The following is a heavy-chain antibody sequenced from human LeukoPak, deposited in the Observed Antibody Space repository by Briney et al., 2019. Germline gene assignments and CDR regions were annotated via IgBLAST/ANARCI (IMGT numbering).Heavy chain of an antibody. J-gene: IGHJ4*02. CDR1: GYTFTGYF. Sequence: ASVKVSCKASGYTFTGYFMHWVRQAPGQGLEWMGWINPNSGGTNYAQKFQGRVTMTGDTSISTAYMELSRLRSDDTAVYYCARLTGTTGFDYWGQGTLVTVSS. CDR3: ARLTGTTGFDY. CDR2: INPNSGGT. V-gene: IGHV1-2*02. D-gene: IGHD1-20*01.